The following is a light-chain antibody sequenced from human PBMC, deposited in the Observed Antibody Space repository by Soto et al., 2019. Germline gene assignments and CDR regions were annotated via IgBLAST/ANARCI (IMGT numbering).Light chain of an antibody. J-gene: IGLJ3*02. CDR2: EVS. CDR3: SFYTISGV. CDR1: SSDVGSYNY. V-gene: IGLV2-14*01. Sequence: QSALTQPASVSGSPGQSITISCTGSSSDVGSYNYVSWYQHHSGKPPKLIIYEVSNRPSGVSNRFSGSKSGNTASLTISGLQTEDEADYYCSFYTISGVFGGGTQLTVL.